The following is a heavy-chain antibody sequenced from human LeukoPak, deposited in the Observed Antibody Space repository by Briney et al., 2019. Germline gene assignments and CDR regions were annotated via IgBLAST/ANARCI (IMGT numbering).Heavy chain of an antibody. Sequence: PGGSLRLSCAASGFIFSAYSMNWVRQAPGKGLEWVSYISDSSDIIYYADSVKGRFTISRDNAKDSPYLQMNSLRAEDTAIYYCARGYSGTYPNVWGQGTMVTVSS. CDR3: ARGYSGTYPNV. D-gene: IGHD1-26*01. CDR1: GFIFSAYS. CDR2: ISDSSDII. V-gene: IGHV3-48*04. J-gene: IGHJ3*01.